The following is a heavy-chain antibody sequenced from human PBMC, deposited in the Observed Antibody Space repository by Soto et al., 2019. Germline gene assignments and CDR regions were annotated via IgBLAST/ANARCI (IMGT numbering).Heavy chain of an antibody. D-gene: IGHD4-17*01. CDR3: ARTLYGDNVDY. CDR2: MNPNSGNT. J-gene: IGHJ4*02. CDR1: GYTFTSYD. V-gene: IGHV1-8*01. Sequence: QVQLVQSGAEVKKPGASVKVACKASGYTFTSYDINWGRPATGQGLEWMGWMNPNSGNTGYEQKFQCRVTMTRTTSISTAYLEQSSLRYEDTAGYYCARTLYGDNVDYWGKGTLVTVSS.